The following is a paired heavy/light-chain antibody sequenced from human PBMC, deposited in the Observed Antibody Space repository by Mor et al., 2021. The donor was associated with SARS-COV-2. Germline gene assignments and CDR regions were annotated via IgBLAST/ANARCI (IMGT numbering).Light chain of an antibody. CDR1: QDINNY. Sequence: DIQMTQSPSSLSAFVGDRVTITCQASQDINNYLCWYQQKPGKAPKLLIYDASNLETGVPSRFSGSGSGTDFTFTISSLQPEDIATYFCQQYDDLPYTFGQGTKLEIK. CDR2: DAS. J-gene: IGKJ2*01. CDR3: QQYDDLPYT. V-gene: IGKV1-33*01.
Heavy chain of an antibody. D-gene: IGHD4-4*01. CDR1: GYSFASYW. Sequence: EVQLVQSGAEVKKPGESLRISCKGSGYSFASYWISWVRQMPGKGLEWMGRIDPSDSYTNYNPSFQTHVTISADKSINTAYLQWSSLKASDTAMYYCARLSPLSSVPDTTDYYHDMDVWGQGTTVTVSS. V-gene: IGHV5-10-1*03. J-gene: IGHJ6*02. CDR2: IDPSDSYT. CDR3: ARLSPLSSVPDTTDYYHDMDV.